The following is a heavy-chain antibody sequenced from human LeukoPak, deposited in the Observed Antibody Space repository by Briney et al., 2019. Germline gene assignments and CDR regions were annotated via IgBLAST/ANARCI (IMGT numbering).Heavy chain of an antibody. J-gene: IGHJ4*02. V-gene: IGHV3-30*03. CDR2: ITYDGYYK. CDR1: GFTFTNYG. CDR3: ARDLSPVVRASPMGY. D-gene: IGHD3-10*01. Sequence: GGSLRLSCAASGFTFTNYGMHWVRQAPGRGLEWVALITYDGYYKYYSDSVKGRFTISSDTSKNTLYLQMNSLRAEDTAVYYCARDLSPVVRASPMGYWGQGTPVTVSS.